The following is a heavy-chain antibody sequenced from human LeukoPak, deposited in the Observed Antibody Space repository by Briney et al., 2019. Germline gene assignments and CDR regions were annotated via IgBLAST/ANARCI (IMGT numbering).Heavy chain of an antibody. CDR1: GFTFSSYG. V-gene: IGHV3-30*02. J-gene: IGHJ4*02. Sequence: GGSLRLSCAASGFTFSSYGMHWVRQAPGKGLEWVAFIRYDGSNKYYADSVKGRFTISRDNSKNTLYLQMNSLRAEDTAVYYCANGGYSGYDWNEYWGQGTLVTVSS. D-gene: IGHD5-12*01. CDR2: IRYDGSNK. CDR3: ANGGYSGYDWNEY.